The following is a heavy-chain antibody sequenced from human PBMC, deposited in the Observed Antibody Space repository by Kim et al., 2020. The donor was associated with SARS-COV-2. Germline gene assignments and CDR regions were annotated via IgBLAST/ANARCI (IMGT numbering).Heavy chain of an antibody. J-gene: IGHJ5*02. V-gene: IGHV2-5*02. Sequence: SGPTLVKPTQTLTLTCTFSGFSLSTSGVGVGWIRQPPGKALEWLALIYWDDDKRYSPSLKSRLTITKDTSKNQVVLTMTNMDPVDTATYYCALTEDTAMTLDWFDPWGQGTLVTVSS. CDR3: ALTEDTAMTLDWFDP. CDR2: IYWDDDK. CDR1: GFSLSTSGVG. D-gene: IGHD5-18*01.